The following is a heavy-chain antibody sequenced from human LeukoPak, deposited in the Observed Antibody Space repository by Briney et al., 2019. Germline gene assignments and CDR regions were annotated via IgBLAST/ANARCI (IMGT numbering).Heavy chain of an antibody. D-gene: IGHD2-2*02. Sequence: SETLSLTCTVSGGPISSSSYYWGWIRQPPGKGLEWIGSIYYSGSTYYNPSLKSRVTISVDTSKNQFSLKLSSVTAADTAVYYCARVVPAAIPVGWDWFDPWGQGTLVTVSS. CDR3: ARVVPAAIPVGWDWFDP. CDR2: IYYSGST. J-gene: IGHJ5*02. CDR1: GGPISSSSYY. V-gene: IGHV4-39*01.